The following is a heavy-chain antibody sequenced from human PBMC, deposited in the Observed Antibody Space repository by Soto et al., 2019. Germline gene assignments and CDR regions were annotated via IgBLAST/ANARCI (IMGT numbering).Heavy chain of an antibody. J-gene: IGHJ4*02. CDR3: AVPVGAAGSQMDS. D-gene: IGHD6-13*01. CDR1: GGSISSSTYY. V-gene: IGHV4-39*01. CDR2: IYYSGST. Sequence: SETLSLTCTVSGGSISSSTYYWGWIRQPPGKGLEWIGSIYYSGSTYYNPSLKSRVTISVDTSKNQFSLRLSSVTAADTAVYYCAVPVGAAGSQMDSWGQGTLVTVSS.